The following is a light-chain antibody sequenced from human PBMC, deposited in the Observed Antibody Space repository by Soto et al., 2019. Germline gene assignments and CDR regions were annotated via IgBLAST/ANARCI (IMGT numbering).Light chain of an antibody. CDR1: SSDVGGYNY. CDR2: EVT. V-gene: IGLV2-14*01. J-gene: IGLJ2*01. Sequence: QSALTQPASVSGSPGQSITISCTGTSSDVGGYNYVSWYQQHPGKAPKLMIYEVTTRPSGVSNRFSGSKSGNTASLTISGRQAEDESHYYCSSYTSSNTSVVFGGGTKVTVL. CDR3: SSYTSSNTSVV.